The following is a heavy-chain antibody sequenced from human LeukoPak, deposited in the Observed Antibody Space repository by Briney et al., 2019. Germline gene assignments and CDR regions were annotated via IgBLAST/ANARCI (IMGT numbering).Heavy chain of an antibody. CDR2: ISAYNGNT. V-gene: IGHV1-18*01. CDR1: GYTFTSYG. CDR3: ARDRPTSHYYYYGMDV. J-gene: IGHJ6*02. Sequence: ASVKVSCKASGYTFTSYGISWVRQAPGQGLEWMGWISAYNGNTNYAQKLQGRVTMTTDTSTSTAYMELRSLRSDDTAVYYCARDRPTSHYYYYGMDVWGQGTTVTVSS.